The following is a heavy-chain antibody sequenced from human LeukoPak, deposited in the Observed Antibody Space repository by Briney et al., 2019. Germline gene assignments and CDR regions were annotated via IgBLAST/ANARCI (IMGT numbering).Heavy chain of an antibody. CDR1: GYTFTSYG. J-gene: IGHJ4*02. CDR3: ARCLHDHKYYDILTGYRALLYYFDY. CDR2: ISAYNGNT. Sequence: GASVKVSCKASGYTFTSYGISWVRQAPGQGLEWMGWISAYNGNTNYAQKLQGRVTMTTDTSTSTAYMELRSLRSDDTAVYYCARCLHDHKYYDILTGYRALLYYFDYWGQGTLVTVSS. V-gene: IGHV1-18*01. D-gene: IGHD3-9*01.